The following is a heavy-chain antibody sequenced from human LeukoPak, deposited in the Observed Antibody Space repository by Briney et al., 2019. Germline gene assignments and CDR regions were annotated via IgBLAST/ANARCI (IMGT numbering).Heavy chain of an antibody. V-gene: IGHV3-33*01. CDR1: GFTFSSYG. CDR3: ARFAAGGSYYYYMDV. D-gene: IGHD6-25*01. CDR2: IWYDGSNK. J-gene: IGHJ6*03. Sequence: GGSLRLSCAASGFTFSSYGMHWVRQAPGKGLEWVAVIWYDGSNKYYADSVKGRFTISRDNSKNTLYLQMNSLRAEDTAVYYCARFAAGGSYYYYMDVWGKGTTVTVSS.